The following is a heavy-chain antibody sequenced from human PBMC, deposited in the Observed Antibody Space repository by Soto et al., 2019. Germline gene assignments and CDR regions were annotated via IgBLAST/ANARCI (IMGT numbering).Heavy chain of an antibody. Sequence: QTGGSLRLSCAASGFTFSSYEMNWVRQAPGKGLEWVSYISSSGKTIYADSVKGRFTISRDNAKNSLYLQMNSLRAEDTAVYYCVRVAHYWGQGTLVTVSS. CDR3: VRVAHY. CDR2: ISSSGKTI. CDR1: GFTFSSYE. V-gene: IGHV3-48*03. J-gene: IGHJ4*02.